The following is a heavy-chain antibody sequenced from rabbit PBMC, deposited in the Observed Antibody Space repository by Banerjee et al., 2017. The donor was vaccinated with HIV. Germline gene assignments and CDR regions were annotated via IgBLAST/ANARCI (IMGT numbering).Heavy chain of an antibody. CDR3: ARYRHDYGVALDL. D-gene: IGHD2-1*01. J-gene: IGHJ3*01. Sequence: QEQLEESGGGLVKPEGSLTLTCTASGFSFSNKCVMCWVRQAPGKGLEWIACINTSSGNTVYATWAKGPFTISKTSSTTVTLQMTSLTAADTATYFCARYRHDYGVALDLWGQGTLVTVS. CDR2: INTSSGNT. CDR1: GFSFSNKCV. V-gene: IGHV1S45*01.